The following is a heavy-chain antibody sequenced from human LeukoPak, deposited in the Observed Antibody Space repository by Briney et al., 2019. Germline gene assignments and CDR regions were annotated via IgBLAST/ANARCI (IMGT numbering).Heavy chain of an antibody. CDR1: GFSLSPSGMC. CDR3: ARTRSTNDILTGYSYYFDY. D-gene: IGHD3-9*01. V-gene: IGHV2-70*11. J-gene: IGHJ4*02. Sequence: SGPALVKPTQTLTLTCTFSGFSLSPSGMCVSWIRQPPGKALEWLARIDWDDDKYYSTSLKTRLTISTDTSKNQVVLTMTNMDPVDTATYYCARTRSTNDILTGYSYYFDYWGQGTLVTVSS. CDR2: IDWDDDK.